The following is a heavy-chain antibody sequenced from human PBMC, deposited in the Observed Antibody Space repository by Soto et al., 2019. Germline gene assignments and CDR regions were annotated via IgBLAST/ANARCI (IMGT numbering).Heavy chain of an antibody. Sequence: SGTLSLACAFPGASIASPQWWCRVRQSPGKGLEWIAETHYRGDTHYNPSLKSRATITLDRSRNQLSLRLTSLSAADTAMYYCARDADFGSGDSKRWAFDIWGPGTMVT. CDR1: GASIASPQW. D-gene: IGHD3-10*01. V-gene: IGHV4-4*02. CDR2: THYRGDT. J-gene: IGHJ3*02. CDR3: ARDADFGSGDSKRWAFDI.